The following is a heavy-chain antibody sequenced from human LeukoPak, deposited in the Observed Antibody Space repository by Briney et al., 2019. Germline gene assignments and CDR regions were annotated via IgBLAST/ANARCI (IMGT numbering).Heavy chain of an antibody. CDR3: ARDFYGSGSYYRPFDP. CDR2: IYYSGST. V-gene: IGHV4-39*07. Sequence: PSETLSLTCTVSGGSISSSSYYWGWIRQPPGKGLEWIGSIYYSGSTYYNPSLKSRVTISVDTSKNQFSLKLSSVTAADTAVYYCARDFYGSGSYYRPFDPWGQGTLVTVSS. D-gene: IGHD3-10*01. CDR1: GGSISSSSYY. J-gene: IGHJ5*02.